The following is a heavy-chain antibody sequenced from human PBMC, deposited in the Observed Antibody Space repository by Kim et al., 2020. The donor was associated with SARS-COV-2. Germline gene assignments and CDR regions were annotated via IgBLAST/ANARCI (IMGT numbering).Heavy chain of an antibody. J-gene: IGHJ5*02. CDR1: GGSFSDYY. CDR2: INHSGST. Sequence: SETLSLTCAVFGGSFSDYYWSWRRQSPGKGLEWIGEINHSGSTNYNPSLKSRVTVSVDASNNHFALKLTSVTAADTAVYYCARRGSCSGGGCYTGRWFDPWGQGTLVTVSS. D-gene: IGHD2-15*01. V-gene: IGHV4-34*01. CDR3: ARRGSCSGGGCYTGRWFDP.